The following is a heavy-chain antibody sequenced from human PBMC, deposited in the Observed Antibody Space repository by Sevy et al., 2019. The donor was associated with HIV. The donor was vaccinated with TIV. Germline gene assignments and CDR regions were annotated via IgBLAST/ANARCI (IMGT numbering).Heavy chain of an antibody. CDR3: AITKDYYDSSGYPFDY. CDR2: FDPEDGET. J-gene: IGHJ4*02. Sequence: ASVKVSCKVSGYTLIQLSMHWVRQVPGKGLEWMGSFDPEDGETIYAQKFQGRVTMTEDISTDTAYMELSSLKSEDTAIFYCAITKDYYDSSGYPFDYWGQGTLVTVSS. CDR1: GYTLIQLS. D-gene: IGHD3-22*01. V-gene: IGHV1-24*01.